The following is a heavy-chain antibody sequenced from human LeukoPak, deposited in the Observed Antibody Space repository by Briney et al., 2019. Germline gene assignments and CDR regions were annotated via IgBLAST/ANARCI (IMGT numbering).Heavy chain of an antibody. CDR2: ISGDGGST. V-gene: IGHV3-43*02. Sequence: GGSLRLSCATSGIPFEEYAMHWVRQAPGKGLEWVSLISGDGGSTYYADSVKGRFTISRDNRKNSLYLQMNSLRTEDTALYHCAKDVAFFGVVICDYWGQGTLVTVSS. J-gene: IGHJ4*02. CDR3: AKDVAFFGVVICDY. D-gene: IGHD3-3*01. CDR1: GIPFEEYA.